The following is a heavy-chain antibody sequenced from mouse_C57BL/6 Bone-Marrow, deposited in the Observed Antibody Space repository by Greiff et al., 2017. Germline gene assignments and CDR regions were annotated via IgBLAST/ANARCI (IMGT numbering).Heavy chain of an antibody. J-gene: IGHJ4*01. CDR2: INPGSGGT. D-gene: IGHD2-2*01. V-gene: IGHV1-54*01. Sequence: VQLVESGAELVRPGTSVKVSCKASGYAFTNYLIEWVKQRPGQGLEWIGVINPGSGGTNYNEKFKGKATLTADKSSSTAYMQLSSLTSEDSAVYFCASRGMVTTKGYYAMDYWGQGTSVTVSS. CDR3: ASRGMVTTKGYYAMDY. CDR1: GYAFTNYL.